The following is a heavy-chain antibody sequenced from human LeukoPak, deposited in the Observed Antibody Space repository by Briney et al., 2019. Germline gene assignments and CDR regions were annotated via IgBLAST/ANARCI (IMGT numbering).Heavy chain of an antibody. Sequence: ASVKVSCKVSGYTLTELSLHWVRQAPGKGLEWMGGFDPEDGETIYAQKLQGRVTMTEDTSTDTAYMELSSLRSEDTAVYYCATYCKDILTGYYMNWFDPWGQGTLVTVSS. CDR1: GYTLTELS. V-gene: IGHV1-24*01. D-gene: IGHD3-9*01. J-gene: IGHJ5*02. CDR3: ATYCKDILTGYYMNWFDP. CDR2: FDPEDGET.